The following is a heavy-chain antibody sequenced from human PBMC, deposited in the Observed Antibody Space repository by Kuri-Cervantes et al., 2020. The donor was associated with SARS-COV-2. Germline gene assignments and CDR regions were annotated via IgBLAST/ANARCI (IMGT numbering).Heavy chain of an antibody. CDR3: ARCGYSFGYYNSFDY. J-gene: IGHJ4*02. CDR2: IYHSGST. CDR1: GGSISSSNW. D-gene: IGHD5-18*01. Sequence: GSLRLSCAVSGGSISSSNWWSWVRQPPGKGLEWIGEIYHSGSTNYNPSLKSRVTISVDKSKNQFSLKLSSVTAADAAVYYCARCGYSFGYYNSFDYWGQGTLVTVSS. V-gene: IGHV4-4*02.